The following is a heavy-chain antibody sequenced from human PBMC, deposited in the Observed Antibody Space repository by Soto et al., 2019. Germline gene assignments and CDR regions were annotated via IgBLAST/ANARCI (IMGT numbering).Heavy chain of an antibody. CDR1: GYTFTSYD. Sequence: QVQLVQSGAEVKKPGASVKVSCKASGYTFTSYDINWVRQATGQGLEWMGWMNPNSGNTGYAQKFQGRVTMTRNTSISTAYMGLSSLRSEDTAVYYCARGRRPGHAVRGRYFDYWGQGTLVTVSS. CDR2: MNPNSGNT. D-gene: IGHD1-26*01. CDR3: ARGRRPGHAVRGRYFDY. J-gene: IGHJ4*02. V-gene: IGHV1-8*01.